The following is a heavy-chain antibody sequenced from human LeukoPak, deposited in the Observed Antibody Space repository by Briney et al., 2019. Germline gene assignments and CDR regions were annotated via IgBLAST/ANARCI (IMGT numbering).Heavy chain of an antibody. Sequence: GGSLRLSCAASGFTFSSYGMHWVRQAPGKGLEWVAVISYDGSNKYYADSVKGRFTISRDNSKNTLYLQMNSLRAEDTAVYYCARAAYDSSGYLTLWGQGTLVTVSS. CDR3: ARAAYDSSGYLTL. V-gene: IGHV3-30*03. D-gene: IGHD3-22*01. J-gene: IGHJ4*02. CDR2: ISYDGSNK. CDR1: GFTFSSYG.